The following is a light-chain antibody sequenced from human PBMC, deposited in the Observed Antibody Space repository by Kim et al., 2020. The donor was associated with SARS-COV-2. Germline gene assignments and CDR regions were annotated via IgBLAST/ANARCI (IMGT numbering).Light chain of an antibody. CDR2: HAS. V-gene: IGKV3-11*01. CDR1: QNIGIY. Sequence: LDQGERATPAFRASQNIGIYVPWYQPKPGQAPRLLIYHASNRATGIPARFSGSGSGTDFTLTISSLEPEDFAVYYCQQRSNWPITFGQGTRLEIK. CDR3: QQRSNWPIT. J-gene: IGKJ5*01.